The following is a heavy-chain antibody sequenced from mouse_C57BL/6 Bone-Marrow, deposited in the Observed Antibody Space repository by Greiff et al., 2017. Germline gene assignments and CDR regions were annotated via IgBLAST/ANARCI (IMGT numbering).Heavy chain of an antibody. CDR3: AHYDYYDDGDY. Sequence: QFQLQQPGAELVKPGASVKLSCKASGYTFTSYWMHWVKQRPGQGLEWIGMIHPNSGSTNYNEKFKSKATLTVDKSSSTAYMQLSSLTSEDSAVYYCAHYDYYDDGDYWGQGTTLTVSS. J-gene: IGHJ2*01. V-gene: IGHV1-64*01. D-gene: IGHD2-4*01. CDR2: IHPNSGST. CDR1: GYTFTSYW.